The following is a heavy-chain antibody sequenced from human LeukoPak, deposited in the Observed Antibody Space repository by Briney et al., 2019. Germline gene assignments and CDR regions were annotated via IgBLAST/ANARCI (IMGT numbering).Heavy chain of an antibody. V-gene: IGHV3-33*01. CDR3: ARRNGEVVDY. CDR2: IWYDGSNK. CDR1: GFTFSSYG. D-gene: IGHD2-8*01. J-gene: IGHJ4*02. Sequence: PGGSLRLSCAASGFTFSSYGMHWVRQAPGKGLEWVAVIWYDGSNKYYADSVKGRFTISRDNSKNTLFLQMNSLRAEGTAVYYCARRNGEVVDYWGQGTLVTVSS.